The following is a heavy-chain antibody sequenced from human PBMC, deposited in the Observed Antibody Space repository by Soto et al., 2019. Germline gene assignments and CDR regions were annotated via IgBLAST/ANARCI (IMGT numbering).Heavy chain of an antibody. CDR1: GGSFSGYY. D-gene: IGHD3-3*01. CDR3: ARGGDYDFWSGKGGGLFVY. CDR2: INHSGST. J-gene: IGHJ4*02. Sequence: QVQLQQWGAGLLKPSETLSLTCAVYGGSFSGYYWSWIRQPPGKGLEWIGEINHSGSTNYNPSLKSRVTISVDTSKNQFSLKLSSVTAADTAVYYCARGGDYDFWSGKGGGLFVYWGQGTLVTVSS. V-gene: IGHV4-34*01.